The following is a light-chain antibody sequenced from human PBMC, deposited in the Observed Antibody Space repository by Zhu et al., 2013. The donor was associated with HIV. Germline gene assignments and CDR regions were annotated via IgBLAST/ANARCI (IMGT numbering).Light chain of an antibody. V-gene: IGKV1-8*01. J-gene: IGKJ3*01. CDR2: AAP. CDR1: QDISSF. Sequence: ALRMTQSPSSLSASTGDRVTITCRASQDISSFLAWYQQKPGKTPKLLIYAAPSLQSGVPSRFSGSGSGTDFTLTISCLQSEDFAIYYCQQYHDWPPFTFGPGTKVDIK. CDR3: QQYHDWPPFT.